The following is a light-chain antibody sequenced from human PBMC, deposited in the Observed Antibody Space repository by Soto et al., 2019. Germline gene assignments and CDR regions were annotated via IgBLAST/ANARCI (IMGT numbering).Light chain of an antibody. CDR3: LQTYSIPLT. J-gene: IGKJ4*01. CDR2: AAS. CDR1: QSITNY. Sequence: DIQMTQSPSSLSASVGDRVTITFRASQSITNYLNWYQQKPGKAPKFLIYAASSLQSGVPSRFSGSGSGTEFTLTISSLHPEDFATYYCLQTYSIPLTFGGGTKVDIK. V-gene: IGKV1-39*01.